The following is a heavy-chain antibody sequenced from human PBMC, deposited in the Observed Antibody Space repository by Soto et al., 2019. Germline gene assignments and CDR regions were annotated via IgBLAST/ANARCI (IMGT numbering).Heavy chain of an antibody. CDR2: IYYSGST. J-gene: IGHJ4*02. D-gene: IGHD2-15*01. CDR3: ARRWGSAADY. V-gene: IGHV4-59*08. CDR1: GGSIRSYY. Sequence: SETLSLTCTVSGGSIRSYYWSWIRQPPGKGLEWIGYIYYSGSTNYNPSLKSRVTISVDTSKNQFSLKLSSVTAADTAVYYCARRWGSAADYWGQGTLVTVSS.